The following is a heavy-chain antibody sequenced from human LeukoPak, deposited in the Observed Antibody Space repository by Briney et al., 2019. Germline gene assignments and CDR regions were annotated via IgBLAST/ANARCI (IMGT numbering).Heavy chain of an antibody. D-gene: IGHD3-10*01. J-gene: IGHJ4*02. CDR3: AAMVRGVVDY. CDR2: IYHSGST. V-gene: IGHV4-30-2*01. CDR1: GGSISSGGYS. Sequence: SQTLSLTCAGSGGSISSGGYSWSWIRQPPGKGLEWIGYIYHSGSTYYNPSLKSRVTISVDRSKNQFSLKLSSVTAADTAVYYCAAMVRGVVDYWGQGTLVTVSS.